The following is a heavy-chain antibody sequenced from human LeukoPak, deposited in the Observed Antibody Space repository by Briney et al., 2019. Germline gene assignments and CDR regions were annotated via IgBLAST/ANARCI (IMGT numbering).Heavy chain of an antibody. CDR2: IYYSGST. D-gene: IGHD3-22*01. CDR1: GGSISSYY. J-gene: IGHJ2*01. V-gene: IGHV4-59*01. CDR3: ARRHYDSSGSTWYFDL. Sequence: SGTPSLTCTVSGGSISSYYWSWIRQPPGKGLEWIGYIYYSGSTKYNPSLTSRVTISVDTSKNHFSQKLSSVTAADTAVYYCARRHYDSSGSTWYFDLWGRGTLVSV.